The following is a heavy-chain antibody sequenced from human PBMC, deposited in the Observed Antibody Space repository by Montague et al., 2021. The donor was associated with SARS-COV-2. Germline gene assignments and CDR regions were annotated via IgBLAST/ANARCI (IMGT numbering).Heavy chain of an antibody. J-gene: IGHJ4*02. D-gene: IGHD1-26*01. V-gene: IGHV4-39*07. CDR2: IDHSGSA. Sequence: SETLSLTCTVSGDSISSTSYNWGWVRQPAGKGLEWIGSIDHSGSAYYXPSLKSRVTISIDTSKNQFSLKMSSVTAADTAVYYCARVTGSGTYWSGDYWGQGTLVTVSS. CDR1: GDSISSTSYN. CDR3: ARVTGSGTYWSGDY.